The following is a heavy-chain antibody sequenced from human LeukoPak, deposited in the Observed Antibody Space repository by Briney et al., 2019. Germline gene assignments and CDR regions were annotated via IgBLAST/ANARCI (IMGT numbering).Heavy chain of an antibody. V-gene: IGHV4-39*07. Sequence: PSGTLSLSCTASGGSISTTRYYWAWLRQPQGKGRDWRVSIYYHGTTYYNPSLKSRVTASIDTSKKQFSLNLGAATAADTAVYYCARRGPNDYDSSGYYYTTTSHFDYWGQGTLVTVSS. D-gene: IGHD3-22*01. CDR2: IYYHGTT. J-gene: IGHJ4*02. CDR1: GGSISTTRYY. CDR3: ARRGPNDYDSSGYYYTTTSHFDY.